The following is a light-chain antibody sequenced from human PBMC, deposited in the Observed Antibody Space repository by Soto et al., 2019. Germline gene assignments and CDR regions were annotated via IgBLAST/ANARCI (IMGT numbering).Light chain of an antibody. CDR2: GAS. J-gene: IGKJ1*01. V-gene: IGKV3-20*01. Sequence: EIVLTQSPGTLSLSPGERATLSCRASQSFSNNYLAWYQQKPGQAPRLLIYGASNRATGIPDRFSGSGSGTDFTLTISRLEPEESAVCYGREYGSLGPFCHGTKVDIK. CDR3: REYGSLGP. CDR1: QSFSNNY.